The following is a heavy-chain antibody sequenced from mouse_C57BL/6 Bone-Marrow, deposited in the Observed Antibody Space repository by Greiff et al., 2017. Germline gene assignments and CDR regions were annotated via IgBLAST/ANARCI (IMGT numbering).Heavy chain of an antibody. CDR2: IYPGRGTT. D-gene: IGHD2-4*01. J-gene: IGHJ4*01. V-gene: IGHV1-66*01. CDR1: GYSFTSYY. Sequence: VQLQQSGPELVTPGASVTISCKASGYSFTSYYIHWVKQRPGQGLEWIGWIYPGRGTTKYNEKFKGKATLTADTSYSTASMRLSSLTSEDSAVYYCARYPFYYDSNYAMDYWGQGTSVTVSS. CDR3: ARYPFYYDSNYAMDY.